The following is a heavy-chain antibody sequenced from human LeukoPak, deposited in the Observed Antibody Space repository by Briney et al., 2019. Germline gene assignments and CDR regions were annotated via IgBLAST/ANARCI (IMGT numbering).Heavy chain of an antibody. CDR3: AKTSYSYGFSYFDY. CDR2: ISGSGEST. Sequence: GGSLRLSCAASGFTFSSYAMSWVRQAPGEGLEWVSAISGSGESTYYADSVKGRFTISRDNSKNTLYLQMNSLRAEDTAVYYCAKTSYSYGFSYFDYWGQGTLVTVSS. V-gene: IGHV3-23*01. CDR1: GFTFSSYA. D-gene: IGHD5-18*01. J-gene: IGHJ4*02.